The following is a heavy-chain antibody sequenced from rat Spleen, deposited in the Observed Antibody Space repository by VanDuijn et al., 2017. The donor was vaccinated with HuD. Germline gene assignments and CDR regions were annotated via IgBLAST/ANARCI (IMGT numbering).Heavy chain of an antibody. V-gene: IGHV5-25*01. CDR3: SNNWELYY. D-gene: IGHD5-1*01. Sequence: EVQLVESDGGLVQPGRSLKLSCAASGFTFSDYYMAWVRQAPTKGLEWVATISTGGGNTYYRDSVKGRFTISRDNAKSTLYLQMNSLKSEDTATYYCSNNWELYYWGQGVMVTVSS. J-gene: IGHJ2*01. CDR1: GFTFSDYY. CDR2: ISTGGGNT.